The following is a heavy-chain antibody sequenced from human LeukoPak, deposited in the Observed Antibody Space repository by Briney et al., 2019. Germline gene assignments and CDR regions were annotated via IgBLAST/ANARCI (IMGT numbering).Heavy chain of an antibody. V-gene: IGHV3-7*04. J-gene: IGHJ5*01. D-gene: IGHD2-21*02. CDR3: SRGDDFSGDS. CDR2: IHPGGTEY. CDR1: GFTFRTYW. Sequence: PGGSLSLTSAGSGFTFRTYWMRWVPQAPGKGLEGLTNIHPGGTEYEHMYSVKGRFTIYRDNARNLLYLQMNSLRAGDTAVYYCSRGDDFSGDSWGQGTLVTVSS.